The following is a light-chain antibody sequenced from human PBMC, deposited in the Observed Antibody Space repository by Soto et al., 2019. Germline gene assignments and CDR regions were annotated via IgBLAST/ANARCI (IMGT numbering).Light chain of an antibody. V-gene: IGLV2-8*01. CDR3: SSYAGSNNFV. Sequence: QSALTQPPSASGSPGQSVTVSCTGTSSDIGGYYYVSWYQQHPGKAPKLIIYEVTKRPSGVPDRFSGSKSGNTASLTVSGLQAEDEADYSCSSYAGSNNFVFGARTKVTVL. CDR1: SSDIGGYYY. J-gene: IGLJ1*01. CDR2: EVT.